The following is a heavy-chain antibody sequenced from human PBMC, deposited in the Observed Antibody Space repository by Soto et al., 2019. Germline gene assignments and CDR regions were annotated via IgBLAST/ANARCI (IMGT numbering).Heavy chain of an antibody. Sequence: EVQLVESGGGLVQPGGSLRLSCAASGFTFSSYWMTWVRQAPGKGLEWVANINQDGSEEYYVDSVKGRFTISRDNAKNSLYLQMNSLRAEDTAVYYCARDRCATKCPATDCWGQGTLVTVSS. CDR1: GFTFSSYW. J-gene: IGHJ4*02. V-gene: IGHV3-7*01. D-gene: IGHD2-15*01. CDR2: INQDGSEE. CDR3: ARDRCATKCPATDC.